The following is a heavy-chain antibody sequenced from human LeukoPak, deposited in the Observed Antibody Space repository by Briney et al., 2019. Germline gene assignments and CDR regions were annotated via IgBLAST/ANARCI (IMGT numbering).Heavy chain of an antibody. CDR1: GFTFSSYE. Sequence: GGSLRLSCAASGFTFSSYEMNWVRQAPGKGLEWVSYISSSGSTIYYADSVKGRFTISRDNAKNSLYLQMNSLRAEDTAVYYCARDGGGQQLIVFDYWGREPWSPSPQ. CDR3: ARDGGGQQLIVFDY. D-gene: IGHD6-13*01. J-gene: IGHJ4*02. V-gene: IGHV3-48*03. CDR2: ISSSGSTI.